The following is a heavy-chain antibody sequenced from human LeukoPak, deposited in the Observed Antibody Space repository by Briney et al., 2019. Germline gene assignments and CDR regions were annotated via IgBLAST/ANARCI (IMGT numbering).Heavy chain of an antibody. V-gene: IGHV1-46*01. CDR3: ARVEVLARDENWFDP. Sequence: ASVKVSSKASGYTXTSYYMHWVRQAPGQGLEWMGIINPSGGSTSYAQKFQGRVTMTRDTSTSTVYMELSSLRSEDTAVYYCARVEVLARDENWFDPWGQGTLVTVSS. D-gene: IGHD3-3*01. J-gene: IGHJ5*02. CDR2: INPSGGST. CDR1: GYTXTSYY.